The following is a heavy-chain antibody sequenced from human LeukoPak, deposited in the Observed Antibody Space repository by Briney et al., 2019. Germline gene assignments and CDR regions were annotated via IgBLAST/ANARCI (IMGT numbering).Heavy chain of an antibody. D-gene: IGHD4-17*01. V-gene: IGHV4-59*08. CDR3: ARATVTAYYYYYYGMDV. CDR2: IYYSGST. CDR1: GGSISSYY. Sequence: PSETLSLTCTVSGGSISSYYWSWIRQPPGKGLEWIGYIYYSGSTNYNPSLKSRVTISVDTSKNQFSLKLSSVTAADTAVYYCARATVTAYYYYYYGMDVWGQGTTVTVSS. J-gene: IGHJ6*02.